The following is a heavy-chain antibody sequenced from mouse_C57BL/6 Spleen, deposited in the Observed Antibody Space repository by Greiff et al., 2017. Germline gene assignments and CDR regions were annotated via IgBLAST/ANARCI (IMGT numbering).Heavy chain of an antibody. CDR1: GYAFSSYW. Sequence: QVQLQQSGAELVKPGASVKISCKASGYAFSSYWMNWVKQRPGKGLEWIGQIYPGDGDTNYNGKFKGKATLTADKSSSTAYMQLSSLTSEDSAVYFCARGEYYYGSSGYWGQGTTLTVSS. V-gene: IGHV1-80*01. CDR3: ARGEYYYGSSGY. J-gene: IGHJ2*01. CDR2: IYPGDGDT. D-gene: IGHD1-1*01.